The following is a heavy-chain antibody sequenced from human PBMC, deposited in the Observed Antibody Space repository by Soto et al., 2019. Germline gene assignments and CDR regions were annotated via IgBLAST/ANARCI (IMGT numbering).Heavy chain of an antibody. CDR3: AKPTVTTSFAFDI. J-gene: IGHJ3*02. V-gene: IGHV1-69*02. CDR2: IIPILGIA. Sequence: QVQLVQSGAEVKKPGSSVKVSCKASGGTFSSYTISWVRQAPGQGLEWMGRIIPILGIANYALKFQGRVTITADKSTSTAYMELSSLRSEDTAVYYCAKPTVTTSFAFDIWGQGTMVTVSS. CDR1: GGTFSSYT. D-gene: IGHD4-17*01.